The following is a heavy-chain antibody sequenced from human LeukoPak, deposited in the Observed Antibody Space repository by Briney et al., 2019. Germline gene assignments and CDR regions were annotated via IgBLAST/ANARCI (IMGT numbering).Heavy chain of an antibody. Sequence: NPSETLSLTCTVSGGFISSYYWSWIRQPPGKGLEWIGEINHSGSTNYNPSLKSRVTISVDTSKNQFSLKLSSVTAADTAVYYCARRRITFGGVIDYWGQGTLVTVSS. V-gene: IGHV4-34*01. CDR2: INHSGST. D-gene: IGHD3-16*01. CDR3: ARRRITFGGVIDY. J-gene: IGHJ4*02. CDR1: GGFISSYY.